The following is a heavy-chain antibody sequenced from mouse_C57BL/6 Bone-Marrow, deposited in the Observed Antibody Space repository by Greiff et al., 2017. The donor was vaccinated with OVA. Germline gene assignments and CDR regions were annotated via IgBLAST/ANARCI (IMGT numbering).Heavy chain of an antibody. D-gene: IGHD1-1*01. V-gene: IGHV2-9-1*01. CDR2: IWTGGGT. CDR3: ARIYYYGSRPYYFDY. J-gene: IGHJ2*01. Sequence: VQLQESGPGLVAPSQSLSITCTVSGFSLTSYAISWVRQPPGKGLEWLGVIWTGGGTNYNSALKSRLSISKDNSKSQVFLKMNSLQTDDTARYYCARIYYYGSRPYYFDYWGQGTTLTVSS. CDR1: GFSLTSYA.